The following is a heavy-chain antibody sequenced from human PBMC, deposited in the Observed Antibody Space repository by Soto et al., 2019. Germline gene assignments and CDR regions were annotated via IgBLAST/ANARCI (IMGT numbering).Heavy chain of an antibody. Sequence: SVKVSCKASGGTFSSYAISWVRQAPGQGLEWMGGIIPIFGTANYAQKFQGRVTITADKSTSTAYMELSSLRSEDTAVYYCARTGYSSSWTGPYYYYYGMDVWGQGTTVTVPS. CDR2: IIPIFGTA. CDR3: ARTGYSSSWTGPYYYYYGMDV. CDR1: GGTFSSYA. D-gene: IGHD6-13*01. V-gene: IGHV1-69*06. J-gene: IGHJ6*02.